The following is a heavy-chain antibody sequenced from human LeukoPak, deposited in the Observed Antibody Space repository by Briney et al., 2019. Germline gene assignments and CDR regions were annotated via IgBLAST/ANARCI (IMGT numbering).Heavy chain of an antibody. Sequence: GRSLRLSCAVSGFTFEDYAMHWVRQVLGKGLEWVSLISWDGGSTYYADSVKGRFTISRDNSRHTLYLQMNSLGAEDTDLYYCAKDKEYGGFDPSLSGYYCGMDVWGKGTTVTVSS. D-gene: IGHD5-12*01. J-gene: IGHJ6*04. CDR2: ISWDGGST. CDR3: AKDKEYGGFDPSLSGYYCGMDV. CDR1: GFTFEDYA. V-gene: IGHV3-43D*04.